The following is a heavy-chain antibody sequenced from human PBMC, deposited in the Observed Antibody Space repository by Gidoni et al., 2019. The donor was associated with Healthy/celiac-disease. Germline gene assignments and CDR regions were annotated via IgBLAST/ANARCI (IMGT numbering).Heavy chain of an antibody. D-gene: IGHD6-13*01. Sequence: EGQLLESGGGLVQPGGCLRISCAASGFTLSSYDMSWVRQAPGKGLGWVSAISGSGGSTYYADSVKGRFTISRDNSKNTLYLQMNSLRAEYTAVYYCAKDTQQLALKGIVVSYWYFDLWGRGTLVTVSS. CDR2: ISGSGGST. V-gene: IGHV3-23*01. CDR1: GFTLSSYD. CDR3: AKDTQQLALKGIVVSYWYFDL. J-gene: IGHJ2*01.